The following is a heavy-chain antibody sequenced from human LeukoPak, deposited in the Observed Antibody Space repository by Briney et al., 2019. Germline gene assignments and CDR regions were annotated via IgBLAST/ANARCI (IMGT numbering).Heavy chain of an antibody. Sequence: GGSLRLSCAASGFTFDDYAMHWVRQAPGKGLEWVSAISGSGGSTYYAGSVKGRFTISRDNSKNTLYLQMNSLRAEDTAVYYCAKFLYGPSGYYFDYWGQGTLVTVSS. CDR3: AKFLYGPSGYYFDY. CDR1: GFTFDDYA. J-gene: IGHJ4*02. CDR2: ISGSGGST. D-gene: IGHD4-17*01. V-gene: IGHV3-23*01.